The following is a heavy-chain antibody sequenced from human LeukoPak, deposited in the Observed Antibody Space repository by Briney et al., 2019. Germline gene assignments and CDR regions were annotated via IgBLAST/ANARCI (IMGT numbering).Heavy chain of an antibody. Sequence: SETLSLTCSVSGVSITGYYWSWIRQPPGKGLEWIAYIYDSGSTSGSTNYNPSLKSRVTISVDTSRNQLSLKLTYVTAADTAVYYCARHEGSSAWYNYWGQGTLVTVSS. D-gene: IGHD6-19*01. CDR1: GVSITGYY. CDR3: ARHEGSSAWYNY. J-gene: IGHJ4*02. V-gene: IGHV4-59*08. CDR2: IYDSGSTSGST.